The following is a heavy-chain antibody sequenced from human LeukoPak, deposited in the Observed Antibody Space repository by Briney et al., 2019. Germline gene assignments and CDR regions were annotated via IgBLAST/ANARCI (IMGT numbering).Heavy chain of an antibody. Sequence: ASVKVSCKASGYTFTSYDINWVRQATGQGLEWMGWMNPNSGNTGYAQKFQGRVTITRNTSISTAYMELSSLRSEDTAVYYCARGRHVTVMRFGQNWFDPWGQGTLVTVSS. CDR3: ARGRHVTVMRFGQNWFDP. V-gene: IGHV1-8*03. D-gene: IGHD3-10*01. J-gene: IGHJ5*02. CDR1: GYTFTSYD. CDR2: MNPNSGNT.